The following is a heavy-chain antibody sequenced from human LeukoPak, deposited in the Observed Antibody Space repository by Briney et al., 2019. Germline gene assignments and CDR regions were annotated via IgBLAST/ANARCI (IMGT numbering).Heavy chain of an antibody. D-gene: IGHD3-22*01. CDR1: AYTFTSYG. CDR3: ARGLSDSSGS. J-gene: IGHJ4*02. V-gene: IGHV1-2*02. Sequence: ASVKVSCKASAYTFTSYGISWVRQAPGQGLEWMGWINPNSGGTNYAQKFQGRVTMTRDTSISTAYMELSRLRSDDTAVYYCARGLSDSSGSWGQGTLVTVSS. CDR2: INPNSGGT.